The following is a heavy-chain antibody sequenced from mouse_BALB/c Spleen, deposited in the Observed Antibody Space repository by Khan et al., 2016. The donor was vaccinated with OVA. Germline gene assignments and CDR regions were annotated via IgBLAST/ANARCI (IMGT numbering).Heavy chain of an antibody. CDR3: ARNYDYDEGLSY. CDR1: GFSLTSYG. D-gene: IGHD2-4*01. CDR2: IWSGGSK. J-gene: IGHJ3*01. V-gene: IGHV2-2*02. Sequence: VQLQESGPGLVQPSQSLSISCTVSGFSLTSYGVHWVRQSPGKGLEWLGVIWSGGSKDYNAAFISRLSISKDNSKSPVSFQLNNLQANDTARDDWARNYDYDEGLSYWGQGTLVTVSA.